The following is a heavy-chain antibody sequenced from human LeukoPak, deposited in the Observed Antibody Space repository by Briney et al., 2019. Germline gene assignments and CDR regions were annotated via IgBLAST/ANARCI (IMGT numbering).Heavy chain of an antibody. CDR1: GFTFRSYS. CDR2: ISSSSSYI. Sequence: PGGSLRLSCAASGFTFRSYSMNWVRQAPEKGLEWVSSISSSSSYIYYADSVKGRFTISRDNAKNSLYLQMNSLRAEDTAVYYCVRDGGSDYDYVWGSYRYPDAFDMWGQGTMVTVSS. J-gene: IGHJ3*02. V-gene: IGHV3-21*01. CDR3: VRDGGSDYDYVWGSYRYPDAFDM. D-gene: IGHD3-16*02.